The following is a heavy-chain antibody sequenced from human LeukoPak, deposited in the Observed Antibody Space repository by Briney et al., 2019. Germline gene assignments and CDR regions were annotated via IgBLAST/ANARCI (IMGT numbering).Heavy chain of an antibody. D-gene: IGHD5-12*01. CDR3: ARHGYSGYDYPDY. J-gene: IGHJ4*02. V-gene: IGHV5-51*01. Sequence: GESLKISCKASGYSFTNYWIGWVRQMPGKGLEWMGIIYPDDSDIRYSPSFQGQVTISADKSINTAYLQWSSLKASDTAMYYCARHGYSGYDYPDYWGQGTLVTVPS. CDR1: GYSFTNYW. CDR2: IYPDDSDI.